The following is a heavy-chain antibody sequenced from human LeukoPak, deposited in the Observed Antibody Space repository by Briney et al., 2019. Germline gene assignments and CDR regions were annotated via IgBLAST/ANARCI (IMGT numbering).Heavy chain of an antibody. D-gene: IGHD6-19*01. CDR1: GGSFSGYY. V-gene: IGHV4-34*01. Sequence: SVTLSLTCAVYGGSFSGYYWSWIRQPPGKGLEWIGEINHSGSTNYNPSLKSRVTISVDTSKNQFSLKLSSVTAADTAVYYCARARQWLVRGWFDPWGQGTLVTVSS. J-gene: IGHJ5*02. CDR2: INHSGST. CDR3: ARARQWLVRGWFDP.